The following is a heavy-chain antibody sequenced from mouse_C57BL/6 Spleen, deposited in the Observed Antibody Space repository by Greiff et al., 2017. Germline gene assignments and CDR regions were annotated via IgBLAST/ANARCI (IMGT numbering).Heavy chain of an antibody. CDR1: GYAFSSYW. CDR2: IYPGDGDT. V-gene: IGHV1-80*01. Sequence: VQRVESGAELVKPGASVKISCKASGYAFSSYWMNWVKQRPGKGLEWIGQIYPGDGDTNYNGKFKGKATLTADKSSSTAYMQLSSLTSEDSAVYFCARGYDYDSHYYAMDYWGQGTSVTVSS. D-gene: IGHD2-4*01. CDR3: ARGYDYDSHYYAMDY. J-gene: IGHJ4*01.